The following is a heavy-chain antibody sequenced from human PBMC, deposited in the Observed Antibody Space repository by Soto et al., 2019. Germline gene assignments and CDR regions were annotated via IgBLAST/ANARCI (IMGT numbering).Heavy chain of an antibody. CDR2: IIPILGIA. Sequence: SVKVSCKASGGTFSSYTISWVRQAPGQGLEWMGRIIPILGIANYAQKFQGRVTITADKSTSTAYMELSSLRSEDTAVYYCARDFTYYDFWSGYSTFDYWGQGTLVTVSS. CDR3: ARDFTYYDFWSGYSTFDY. J-gene: IGHJ4*02. V-gene: IGHV1-69*04. CDR1: GGTFSSYT. D-gene: IGHD3-3*01.